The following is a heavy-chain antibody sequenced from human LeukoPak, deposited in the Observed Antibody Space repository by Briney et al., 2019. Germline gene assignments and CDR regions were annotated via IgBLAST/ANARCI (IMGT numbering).Heavy chain of an antibody. CDR1: GFTFSSYA. D-gene: IGHD5-18*01. CDR3: ARVRYSYGYDW. J-gene: IGHJ4*02. V-gene: IGHV3-74*01. CDR2: INSDGRSI. Sequence: GGSLRLSCSASGFTFSSYAMHWVRQAPGKGLVWVSRINSDGRSISYADSVKGRFTISRDNAKNTLYLQMNSLRAEDTAVYYCARVRYSYGYDWWGQGTLVTVSS.